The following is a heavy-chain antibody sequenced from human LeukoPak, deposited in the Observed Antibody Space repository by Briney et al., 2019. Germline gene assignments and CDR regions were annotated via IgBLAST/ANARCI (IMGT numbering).Heavy chain of an antibody. J-gene: IGHJ4*02. V-gene: IGHV3-23*01. CDR2: ISGSGGST. CDR3: AKGRAGIAAAGRYFDY. Sequence: GGSLRLSCAASGFTFSSYAMSWVRQAPGKGLEWVSAISGSGGSTYYADSVKSRFTISRDNSKNTLYLQMNSLRAEDTAVYYCAKGRAGIAAAGRYFDYWGQGTLVTVSS. CDR1: GFTFSSYA. D-gene: IGHD6-13*01.